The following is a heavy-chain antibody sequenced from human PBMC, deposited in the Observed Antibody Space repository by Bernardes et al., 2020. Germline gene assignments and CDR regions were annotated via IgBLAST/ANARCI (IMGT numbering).Heavy chain of an antibody. CDR1: GYSFTSYW. Sequence: GASLKISCKGSGYSFTSYWISWVRQIPGKGLEWMGRIDPSDSYTNYSPSFQGHVTISADKSISTAYLQWSSLKASDTAMYYCARDCSFVCYEVPRNDNWGQGTPVTVSS. V-gene: IGHV5-10-1*01. J-gene: IGHJ4*02. CDR3: ARDCSFVCYEVPRNDN. D-gene: IGHD2-15*01. CDR2: IDPSDSYT.